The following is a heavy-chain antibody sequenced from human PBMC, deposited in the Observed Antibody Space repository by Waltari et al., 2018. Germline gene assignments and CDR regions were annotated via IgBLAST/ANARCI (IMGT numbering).Heavy chain of an antibody. CDR3: ARGREDIVVVPAAPLYGMDV. CDR2: IIPIFGTA. D-gene: IGHD2-2*01. CDR1: GGTFSSYA. J-gene: IGHJ6*02. Sequence: QVQLVQSGAEVKKPGSSVKVSCKASGGTFSSYALSWVRQAPGQGLEWMGGIIPIFGTANYAQKFQGRVTITADESTSTAYMELSSLRSEDTAVYYCARGREDIVVVPAAPLYGMDVWGQGTTVTVSS. V-gene: IGHV1-69*12.